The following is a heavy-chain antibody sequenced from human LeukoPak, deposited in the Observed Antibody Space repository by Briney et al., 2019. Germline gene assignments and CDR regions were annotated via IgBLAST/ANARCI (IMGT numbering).Heavy chain of an antibody. J-gene: IGHJ4*02. CDR2: INHSGST. V-gene: IGHV4-34*01. CDR1: GGSFSGYY. D-gene: IGHD3-10*01. CDR3: ARGPRLWFGELSKYYFDY. Sequence: SETLSLTCAVYGGSFSGYYWSWIRQPPGKGLEWIGEINHSGSTNYNLSLKSRVTISVDTSKNQFSLKLSSVTAADTAVYYCARGPRLWFGELSKYYFDYWGQGTLVTVSS.